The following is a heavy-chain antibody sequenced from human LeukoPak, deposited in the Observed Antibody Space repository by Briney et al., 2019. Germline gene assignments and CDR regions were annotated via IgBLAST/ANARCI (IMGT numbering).Heavy chain of an antibody. D-gene: IGHD5-12*01. J-gene: IGHJ6*03. CDR2: ISAYNGNT. CDR1: XXTFTSYG. CDR3: ARVRDIVATMPNYYYYMDV. Sequence: ASVXXXXXXSXXTFTSYGXSWVRQAPGQGREGMGWISAYNGNTNYAQKLQGRVTITTDTSTSTAYMELRSLRSDDTAVYYCARVRDIVATMPNYYYYMDVWGKGTTVTVSS. V-gene: IGHV1-18*01.